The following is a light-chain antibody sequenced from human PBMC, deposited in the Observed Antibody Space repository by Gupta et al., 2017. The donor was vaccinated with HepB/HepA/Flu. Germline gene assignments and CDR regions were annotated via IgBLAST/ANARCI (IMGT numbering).Light chain of an antibody. CDR2: EVS. CDR1: TSDVGTHNY. V-gene: IGLV2-14*01. CDR3: NSYTTSNNRGL. Sequence: QSALTQPASVSGSPGQSITISCTGTTSDVGTHNYVSWYQQYPDKAPKLMIYEVSNRPSGVSDRFSGSKSGNTAYRTITVLQAEDEADDDCNSYTTSNNRGLFGGGTKLTVL. J-gene: IGLJ2*01.